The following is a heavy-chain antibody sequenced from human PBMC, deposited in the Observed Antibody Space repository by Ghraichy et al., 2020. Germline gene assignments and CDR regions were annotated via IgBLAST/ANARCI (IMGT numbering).Heavy chain of an antibody. J-gene: IGHJ4*02. CDR3: ARVRSGGWSDY. CDR1: GFSISNYD. CDR2: IATAGDT. Sequence: LSLTCAASGFSISNYDMHWVRQSTGEGLEWVSTIATAGDTYYSDSVKGRFTISRDNAKNSFYLQMNSLRSGDTAVYYCARVRSGGWSDYWSQGTLVTVSS. D-gene: IGHD6-19*01. V-gene: IGHV3-13*01.